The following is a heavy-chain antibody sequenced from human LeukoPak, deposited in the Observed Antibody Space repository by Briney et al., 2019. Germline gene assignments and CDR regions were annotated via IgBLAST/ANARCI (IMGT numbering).Heavy chain of an antibody. V-gene: IGHV4-39*07. J-gene: IGHJ5*02. Sequence: SETLSLTCTVSGCSISSSNYYWGWLRQPPGAGLEWIGSIFYSGSTYYNPSLKSRVTISVDTSKSQFSLRLSSVTAADTAVYFCAISGSYLHSAGAWGQGTLVTVSS. CDR1: GCSISSSNYY. CDR2: IFYSGST. CDR3: AISGSYLHSAGA. D-gene: IGHD1-26*01.